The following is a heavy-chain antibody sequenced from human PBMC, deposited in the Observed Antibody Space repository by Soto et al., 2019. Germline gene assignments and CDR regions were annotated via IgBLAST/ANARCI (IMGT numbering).Heavy chain of an antibody. CDR2: ISGSGGST. CDR3: AKSTGSLTDILTGYYKKIGAFDI. Sequence: PGGSLRLSCAASGFTFSSYAMSWVRQAPGKGLEWVSAISGSGGSTYYADSVKGRFTISRDNSKNTLYLQMNSLRAEDTAVYYCAKSTGSLTDILTGYYKKIGAFDIWGQGTMVTVSS. V-gene: IGHV3-23*01. CDR1: GFTFSSYA. D-gene: IGHD3-9*01. J-gene: IGHJ3*02.